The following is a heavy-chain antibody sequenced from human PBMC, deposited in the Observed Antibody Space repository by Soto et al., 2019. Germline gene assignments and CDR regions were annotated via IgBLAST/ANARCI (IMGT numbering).Heavy chain of an antibody. Sequence: ASVKVSCTASGYTFTSYGISWVRQAPGQGLEWMGWISAYNGNTNYAQKLQGRVTMTTDTSTSTAYMELRSLRSDDTAVYYCARGVNRAYSSGQYGMDVWGQGTTVTVSS. CDR3: ARGVNRAYSSGQYGMDV. D-gene: IGHD6-19*01. CDR1: GYTFTSYG. J-gene: IGHJ6*02. CDR2: ISAYNGNT. V-gene: IGHV1-18*01.